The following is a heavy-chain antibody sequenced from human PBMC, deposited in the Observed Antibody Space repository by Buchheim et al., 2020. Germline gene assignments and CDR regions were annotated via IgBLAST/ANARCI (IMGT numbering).Heavy chain of an antibody. Sequence: EVQLVESGRGLVQPGGSLRLSCAASGFTFSSYSMNWVRQAPGKGLEWVSYISSSISTIYYADSVKGRFTISRDNATNSLYLPMNSLRAEDTAVYYCAREGSSSWTTPLWYWGQGTL. D-gene: IGHD6-13*01. CDR1: GFTFSSYS. V-gene: IGHV3-48*01. CDR3: AREGSSSWTTPLWY. CDR2: ISSSISTI. J-gene: IGHJ4*02.